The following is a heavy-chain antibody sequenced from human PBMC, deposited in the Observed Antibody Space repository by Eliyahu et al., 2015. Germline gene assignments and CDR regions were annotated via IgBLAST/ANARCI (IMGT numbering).Heavy chain of an antibody. CDR1: GFTFSXYA. D-gene: IGHD3-10*01. J-gene: IGHJ4*02. CDR3: EGGSGSYGQYS. V-gene: IGHV3-23*04. Sequence: EVQLVESGGGLVQPGGSLXLSXSASGFTFSXYAMCWVRQPPGKGLEWVXGISGSGGSTYYXDSVKGRFTISRDNSKNTLYLQMSSLGAEDTAVYYCEGGSGSYGQYSWGQGTLVTVSS. CDR2: ISGSGGST.